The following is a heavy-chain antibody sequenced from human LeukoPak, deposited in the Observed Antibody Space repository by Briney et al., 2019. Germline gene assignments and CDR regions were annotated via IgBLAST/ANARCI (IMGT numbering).Heavy chain of an antibody. CDR1: GGSISSGGYY. J-gene: IGHJ3*02. Sequence: SQTLSLTCTVSGGSISSGGYYWSWIRQHPGKGLEWIGYIYYSGSTYYNPSLKSRVTISVDTSKNQFSLKLSSVIAADTAVYYCARGPGYSSGYHDAFDIWGQGTMVTVSS. CDR2: IYYSGST. V-gene: IGHV4-31*03. D-gene: IGHD3-22*01. CDR3: ARGPGYSSGYHDAFDI.